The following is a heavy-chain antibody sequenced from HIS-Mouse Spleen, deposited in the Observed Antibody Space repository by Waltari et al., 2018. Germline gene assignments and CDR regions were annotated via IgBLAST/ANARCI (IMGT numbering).Heavy chain of an antibody. CDR3: ARIAEGYSSGWYAFDY. V-gene: IGHV2-70*15. CDR1: GFSLSTSGMC. Sequence: QVTLRESGPALVKPTQTLTLTCTFSGFSLSTSGMCVSWIRQPPGKALEWLARIDWDDDKYYSTTPKTQPTSSKYTSKNQVVLTMTNMDPVDTATYYCARIAEGYSSGWYAFDYWGQGTLVTVSS. J-gene: IGHJ4*02. CDR2: IDWDDDK. D-gene: IGHD6-19*01.